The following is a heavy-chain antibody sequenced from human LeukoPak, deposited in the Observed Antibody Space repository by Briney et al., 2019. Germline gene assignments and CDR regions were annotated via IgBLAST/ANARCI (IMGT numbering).Heavy chain of an antibody. V-gene: IGHV3-9*01. Sequence: GWSLRLSCAASGLTFDDFALHWVRQVPGKGLEWVSAISWNSGYISYADSVKGRFTISRDNAMNALYLQMTNLRPEDTALYHCAKDRVVSGYGPLDIWGQGTMLTVSS. CDR2: ISWNSGYI. CDR3: AKDRVVSGYGPLDI. D-gene: IGHD5-12*01. CDR1: GLTFDDFA. J-gene: IGHJ3*02.